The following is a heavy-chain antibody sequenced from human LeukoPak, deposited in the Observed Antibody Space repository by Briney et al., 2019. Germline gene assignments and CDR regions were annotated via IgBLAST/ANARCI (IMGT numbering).Heavy chain of an antibody. CDR2: ISSDGSST. Sequence: GGSLRLSCAASGFTFSSYWMHWVRHAPGKGLVWVSRISSDGSSTSYADSVKGRFTISRDNAKNTLYLQMNSLRAEDTAVYYCARDSGSPEYYFDYWGQGTLVTVSS. V-gene: IGHV3-74*01. CDR3: ARDSGSPEYYFDY. J-gene: IGHJ4*02. CDR1: GFTFSSYW. D-gene: IGHD1-26*01.